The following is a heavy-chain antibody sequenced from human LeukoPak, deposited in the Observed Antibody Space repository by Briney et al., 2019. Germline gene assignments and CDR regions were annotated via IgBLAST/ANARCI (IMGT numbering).Heavy chain of an antibody. CDR3: AKDLSLPLDY. CDR1: GFTFSSYG. Sequence: GGSLRLSCAASGFTFSSYGMHWVRQAPGKGLEWVAVISGSGGSTYYADSVKGRFTISRDNSKNTLYLQMNSLRAEDSAVYYCAKDLSLPLDYWGQGTLVTVSS. D-gene: IGHD2-21*02. CDR2: ISGSGGST. J-gene: IGHJ4*02. V-gene: IGHV3-23*01.